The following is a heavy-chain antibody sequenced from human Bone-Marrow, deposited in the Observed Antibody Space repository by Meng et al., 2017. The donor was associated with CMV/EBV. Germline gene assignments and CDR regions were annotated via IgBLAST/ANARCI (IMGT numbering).Heavy chain of an antibody. CDR1: GYSFTSYW. D-gene: IGHD5-24*01. J-gene: IGHJ4*02. Sequence: GESLKISCKGSGYSFTSYWIGWVRQMPGKGLEWMGIIYPGDSDTRYSPSFQGQVTISADKSSITAYLQWSSLKPPDTAMYYCARRSRDGYMGPDYWGQGTLVTVSS. V-gene: IGHV5-51*01. CDR2: IYPGDSDT. CDR3: ARRSRDGYMGPDY.